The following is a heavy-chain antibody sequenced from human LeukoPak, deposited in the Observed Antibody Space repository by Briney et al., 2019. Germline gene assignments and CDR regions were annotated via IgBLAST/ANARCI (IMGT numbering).Heavy chain of an antibody. J-gene: IGHJ4*02. V-gene: IGHV4-59*01. CDR1: GGSISTYS. Sequence: KPSECLSLPCTVSGGSISTYSWSWIRQPPGKGLDWIGYMYYRGVTTSNPSLQSRVTMSVDTSKNQSSLKLASVTAADTAVYYCARHGSTAFDYWGQGTLVTVSS. D-gene: IGHD5/OR15-5a*01. CDR2: MYYRGVT. CDR3: ARHGSTAFDY.